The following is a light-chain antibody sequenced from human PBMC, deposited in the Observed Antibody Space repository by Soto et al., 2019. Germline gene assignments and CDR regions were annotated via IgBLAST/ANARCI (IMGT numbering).Light chain of an antibody. CDR3: HQYHSYPLT. J-gene: IGKJ4*01. V-gene: IGKV1-5*03. Sequence: DIQMTQSPSTLSASVGDSVTITCRASQSLSGWLTWYQQKPGKAPKLLIYQASSLKSGVPSRFSGSGSGTKFTLTILILLPDDFATYYCHQYHSYPLTFGGGTKVDIK. CDR1: QSLSGW. CDR2: QAS.